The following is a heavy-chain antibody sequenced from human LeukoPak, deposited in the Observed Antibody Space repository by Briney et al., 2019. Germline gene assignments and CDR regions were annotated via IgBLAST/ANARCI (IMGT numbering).Heavy chain of an antibody. Sequence: GGTLRLSCVASGFTFSTYGMSWVRQAPGKGLEWVSAISGSGGSTYYADSVKGRFTISRDNSKNTLYLQMNSLRAEDTAVYYCAKDGGYYYMDVWGKGTTVTVSS. J-gene: IGHJ6*03. CDR2: ISGSGGST. CDR3: AKDGGYYYMDV. V-gene: IGHV3-23*01. CDR1: GFTFSTYG.